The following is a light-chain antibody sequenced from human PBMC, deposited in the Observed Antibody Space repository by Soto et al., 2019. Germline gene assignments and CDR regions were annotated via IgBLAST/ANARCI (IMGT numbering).Light chain of an antibody. CDR2: TTT. CDR3: LLYFGGPWV. V-gene: IGLV7-43*01. CDR1: TGVVTRDHY. Sequence: QAVVTQESSVTVSPGGTVTLTCGSSTGVVTRDHYPNWFQQKPGQPPRALISTTTNRHSWTPARFSGSLLGDKAALTLAGVQPEDEADYYCLLYFGGPWVFGGGTQLTAL. J-gene: IGLJ3*02.